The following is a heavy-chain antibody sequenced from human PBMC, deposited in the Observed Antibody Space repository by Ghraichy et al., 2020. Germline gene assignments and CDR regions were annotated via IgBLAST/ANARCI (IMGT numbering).Heavy chain of an antibody. V-gene: IGHV4-59*01. CDR1: GGSISSYY. Sequence: SETLSLTCTVSGGSISSYYWSWIRQPPGKGLEWIGYIYYSGSTNYNPSLKSRVTISVDTSKNQFSLKLSSVTAADTAVYYCARDLGSWGTWGQGTLVTVSS. CDR3: ARDLGSWGT. J-gene: IGHJ5*02. CDR2: IYYSGST. D-gene: IGHD6-13*01.